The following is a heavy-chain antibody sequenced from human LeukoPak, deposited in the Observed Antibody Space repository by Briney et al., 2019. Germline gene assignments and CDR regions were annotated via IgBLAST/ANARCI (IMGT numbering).Heavy chain of an antibody. Sequence: ASVKVSCKASGYTVTSYYMHWVRQAPGQGLEWMGIINPSGGSTSYAQKFQGRVTMTRDTSTSTVYMELSSLRSEDTAVYYCARDRYYGSGSYSFDYWGQGTLVTVSS. V-gene: IGHV1-46*01. CDR1: GYTVTSYY. CDR2: INPSGGST. J-gene: IGHJ4*02. D-gene: IGHD3-10*01. CDR3: ARDRYYGSGSYSFDY.